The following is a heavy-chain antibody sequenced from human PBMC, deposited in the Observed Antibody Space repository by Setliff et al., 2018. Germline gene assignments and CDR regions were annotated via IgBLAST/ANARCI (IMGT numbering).Heavy chain of an antibody. Sequence: ASVKVSCKASGGTLTTFTTYSLIWVRQAPGQGLEWMGGTIPMFGTTSYARQFQGRVTIITDESTSTAYMQLSSLGSEDTAVYYCVREGVDSRSSTDYRYYMDVWGKGTTVTSP. CDR3: VREGVDSRSSTDYRYYMDV. D-gene: IGHD3-22*01. CDR2: TIPMFGTT. V-gene: IGHV1-69*05. CDR1: GGTLTTFTTYS. J-gene: IGHJ6*03.